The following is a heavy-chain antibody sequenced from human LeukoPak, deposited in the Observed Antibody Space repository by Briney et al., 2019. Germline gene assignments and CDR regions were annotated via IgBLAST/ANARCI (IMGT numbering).Heavy chain of an antibody. D-gene: IGHD2-15*01. CDR1: GFTFSSYA. Sequence: GGSLRLSCAASGFTFSSYAMSWVRQAPGKGLEWVAGINWSGGTTGYADSVKGRFTVSRDNAKNSLSLEMNSLRVEDTALYHCARGVSASDPSGVGAFDLWGQGSVVTVSS. CDR3: ARGVSASDPSGVGAFDL. V-gene: IGHV3-20*01. CDR2: INWSGGTT. J-gene: IGHJ3*01.